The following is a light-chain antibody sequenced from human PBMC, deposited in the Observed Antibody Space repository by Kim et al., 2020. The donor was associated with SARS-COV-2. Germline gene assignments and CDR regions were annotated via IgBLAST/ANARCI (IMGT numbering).Light chain of an antibody. CDR3: QQYNSHPPT. CDR2: DAS. CDR1: QGIGNY. Sequence: DIQMTQSPSSLSASVRDSVTITCRASQGIGNYLGWYQQKPGKAPRRLIYDASSLQSEVPPRFSGSGSGTEFTLTISNLQPEDFATYYCQQYNSHPPTFGGGTKVEIK. V-gene: IGKV1-17*02. J-gene: IGKJ4*01.